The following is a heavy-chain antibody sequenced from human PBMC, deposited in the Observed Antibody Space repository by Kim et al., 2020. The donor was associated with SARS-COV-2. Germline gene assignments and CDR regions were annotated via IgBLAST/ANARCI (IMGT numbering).Heavy chain of an antibody. Sequence: GGSLRLSCAASGFSFSTYWMTWVRQAPGKGLEWVANIKQDGTDKYYLDSVKDRFTISRDNTKNSLYLQMNSLRAEDTAVYFCAREGATVTARAFDIWGQG. V-gene: IGHV3-7*01. CDR3: AREGATVTARAFDI. D-gene: IGHD4-17*01. J-gene: IGHJ3*02. CDR2: IKQDGTDK. CDR1: GFSFSTYW.